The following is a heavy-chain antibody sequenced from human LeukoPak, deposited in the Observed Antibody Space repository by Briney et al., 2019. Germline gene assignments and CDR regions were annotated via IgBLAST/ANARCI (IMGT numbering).Heavy chain of an antibody. Sequence: SETLSLTCTVSGGSISSYYWSWIRQPPGKGLEWIGYIYYSGSTNYNPSLKSRVTISVDTSKNQFSLKLSSVTAADTAVYYCARHLYDYVWGSPYSFDIWGQGTMVTVSS. D-gene: IGHD3-16*01. CDR3: ARHLYDYVWGSPYSFDI. J-gene: IGHJ3*02. V-gene: IGHV4-59*08. CDR2: IYYSGST. CDR1: GGSISSYY.